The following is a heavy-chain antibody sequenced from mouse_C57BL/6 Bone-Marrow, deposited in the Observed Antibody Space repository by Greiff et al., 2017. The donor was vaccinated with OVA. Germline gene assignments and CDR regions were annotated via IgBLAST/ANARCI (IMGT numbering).Heavy chain of an antibody. CDR1: GFSLTSYG. CDR2: IWSDGST. CDR3: ARPSDGYYAMDY. Sequence: VKLQESGPGLVAPSQSLSITCTVSGFSLTSYGVHWVRQPPGKGLEWLVVIWSDGSTTYNSALKSRLSISKDNSKSQVFLKMNSLQTDDTAMYYCARPSDGYYAMDYWGQGTSVTVSS. J-gene: IGHJ4*01. D-gene: IGHD2-10*02. V-gene: IGHV2-6*03.